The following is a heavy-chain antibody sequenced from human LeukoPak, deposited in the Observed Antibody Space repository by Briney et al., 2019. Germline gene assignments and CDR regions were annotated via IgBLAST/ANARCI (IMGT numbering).Heavy chain of an antibody. CDR3: ARVRYSGYGGEVDH. J-gene: IGHJ4*02. V-gene: IGHV1-8*03. Sequence: ASVKVSCKASGYTFTSYDINWVRQATGQGLEWMGWMNPNSGNTGYAQKFQGRVTITRNTSISTAYMELSSLRSEDTAVYYCARVRYSGYGGEVDHWGQGTLVTVSS. D-gene: IGHD5-12*01. CDR1: GYTFTSYD. CDR2: MNPNSGNT.